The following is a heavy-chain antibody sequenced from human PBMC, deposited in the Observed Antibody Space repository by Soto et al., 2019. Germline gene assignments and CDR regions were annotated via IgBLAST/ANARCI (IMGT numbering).Heavy chain of an antibody. V-gene: IGHV4-39*01. D-gene: IGHD3-10*01. CDR3: AKGGSGSYSNAFDT. Sequence: SETLSLTCTVSGRSIRSSSYYWGWFRQPPGKGLEWIGSIYYSGSTYYNPSLKSRVTISVDTSKNQFSLKLSSVTAADTAVYYCAKGGSGSYSNAFDTWGQGTMVT. CDR1: GRSIRSSSYY. J-gene: IGHJ3*02. CDR2: IYYSGST.